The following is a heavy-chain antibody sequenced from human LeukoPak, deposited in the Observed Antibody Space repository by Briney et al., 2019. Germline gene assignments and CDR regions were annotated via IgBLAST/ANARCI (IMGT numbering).Heavy chain of an antibody. CDR3: ARAEVSCSGSTCFSY. CDR1: GGSISSYY. CDR2: IYYSGST. D-gene: IGHD2-15*01. J-gene: IGHJ4*02. Sequence: SETLSLTCTVSGGSISSYYWSWIRQPPGKGLEWIGYIYYSGSTNYNPSLKSRVTISVDTSKNQFSLKLSSVTAADTAVYYCARAEVSCSGSTCFSYWGQGTLVTVSS. V-gene: IGHV4-59*01.